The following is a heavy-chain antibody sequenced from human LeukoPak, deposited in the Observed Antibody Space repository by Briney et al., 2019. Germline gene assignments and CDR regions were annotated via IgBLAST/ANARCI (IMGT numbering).Heavy chain of an antibody. CDR3: TTDDRYNMYNWFDP. J-gene: IGHJ5*02. D-gene: IGHD2-21*01. Sequence: PGGSLRLSCEASGLSFSNAWMSWVRQSPGKGLERVGRIKSKIDGGTSIYAAPVKGRFTISRDDSKNSLYLQMNSLKTEDTTVYYCTTDDRYNMYNWFDPWGQGTLVTVSS. CDR1: GLSFSNAW. CDR2: IKSKIDGGTS. V-gene: IGHV3-15*01.